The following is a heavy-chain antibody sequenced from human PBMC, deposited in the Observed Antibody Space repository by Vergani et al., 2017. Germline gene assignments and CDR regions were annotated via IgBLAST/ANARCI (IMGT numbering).Heavy chain of an antibody. CDR1: RHSISTGYY. Sequence: QVQLQESGPGLVKPSETLSLTCVVSRHSISTGYYWGWIRQSPEKGLEYIGSMFHAGNSYFNPSLQSRATISIDTSKNQFSLEMTSVTAADTAVYYCARLRDFWSGYYTGSDAFDIWGQGTMVTVSS. J-gene: IGHJ3*02. D-gene: IGHD3-3*01. V-gene: IGHV4-38-2*01. CDR3: ARLRDFWSGYYTGSDAFDI. CDR2: MFHAGNS.